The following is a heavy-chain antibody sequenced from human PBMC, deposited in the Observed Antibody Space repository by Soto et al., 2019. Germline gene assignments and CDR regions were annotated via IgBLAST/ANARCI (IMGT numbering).Heavy chain of an antibody. CDR3: ARLDGYGSGSSNWFDP. Sequence: PSETLSLTCTVSGGSISSHYWSWIRQPPGQGLEWIGYIYYSGSTNYNPSLKSRVTISVDTSKSQFSLRLSSVTAADTAVYFCARLDGYGSGSSNWFDPWGQGTLVTVSS. CDR2: IYYSGST. V-gene: IGHV4-59*08. CDR1: GGSISSHY. D-gene: IGHD3-10*01. J-gene: IGHJ5*02.